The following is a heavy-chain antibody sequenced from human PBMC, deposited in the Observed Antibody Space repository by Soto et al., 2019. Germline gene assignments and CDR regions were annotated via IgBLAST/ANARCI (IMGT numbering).Heavy chain of an antibody. CDR3: ERVGGSLHGYNSGGDAFDI. CDR1: GGSVSSSDW. CDR2: IYHTGST. Sequence: QVQLQESGPGLVKPSETLSLTCAVSGGSVSSSDWWSWVRQPPGKGLERIGEIYHTGSTNYKPAIKSRLLISSDKSKDQFSLKLSSVTAADTAVYYCERVGGSLHGYNSGGDAFDIWGQGTMVTVSS. J-gene: IGHJ3*02. D-gene: IGHD5-12*01. V-gene: IGHV4-4*02.